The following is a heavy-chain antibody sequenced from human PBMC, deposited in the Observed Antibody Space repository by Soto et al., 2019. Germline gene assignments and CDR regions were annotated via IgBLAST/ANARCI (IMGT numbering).Heavy chain of an antibody. CDR3: AKDYGQGIYNFYYMDV. V-gene: IGHV3-23*01. Sequence: GGSLRLSCAASGFTFSNYAMSWVRQAPGKGLEWVSSISGSGGSTYYAHSVKGRFTISRDNSKNTLYLQMNSLRAEDTAIYYCAKDYGQGIYNFYYMDVWGKGTMVTVSS. CDR2: ISGSGGST. D-gene: IGHD4-17*01. CDR1: GFTFSNYA. J-gene: IGHJ6*03.